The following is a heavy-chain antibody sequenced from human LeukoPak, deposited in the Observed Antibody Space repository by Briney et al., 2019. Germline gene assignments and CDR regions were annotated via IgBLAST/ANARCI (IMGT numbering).Heavy chain of an antibody. CDR1: GGSISSYY. Sequence: SETLSLTCTVSGGSISSYYWSWIRQPPGKGLEWIAYIYYSGSTNYNPSLKSRVTISVDTSKNQFSLKLSSVTAADTAVYYCARPGIAAAGTLAFDIWGQGTMVTVSS. D-gene: IGHD6-13*01. V-gene: IGHV4-59*08. CDR2: IYYSGST. CDR3: ARPGIAAAGTLAFDI. J-gene: IGHJ3*02.